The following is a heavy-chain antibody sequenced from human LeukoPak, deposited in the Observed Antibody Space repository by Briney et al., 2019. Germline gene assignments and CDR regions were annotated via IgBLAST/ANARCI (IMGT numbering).Heavy chain of an antibody. CDR1: GFTFSSYA. D-gene: IGHD5-12*01. Sequence: GGSLRLSCAASGFTFSSYAMSWVRQAPGKGLEWVSAISGSGGSTYYADSVKGRFTISRDNSKNTLYLQMNSLRAEDTAVYYCATHWGIVATTATNFDYWGQGTLVTVSS. J-gene: IGHJ4*02. CDR2: ISGSGGST. CDR3: ATHWGIVATTATNFDY. V-gene: IGHV3-23*01.